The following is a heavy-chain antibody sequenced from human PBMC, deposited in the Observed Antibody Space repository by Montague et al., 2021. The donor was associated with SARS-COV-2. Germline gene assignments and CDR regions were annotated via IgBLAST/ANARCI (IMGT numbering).Heavy chain of an antibody. CDR1: GFTFSSYG. D-gene: IGHD3-10*01. CDR2: IWYDGSNK. Sequence: SLRLSCAGSGFTFSSYGMHWVRQAPGKGLEWVAVIWYDGSNKYYADFVKGRFTISRDNSKNTLYLQMNTLRAEDTAVYYCARIHGYYYGSGNIRDGSNYGMDVWGQGTTVTVSS. J-gene: IGHJ6*02. V-gene: IGHV3-33*08. CDR3: ARIHGYYYGSGNIRDGSNYGMDV.